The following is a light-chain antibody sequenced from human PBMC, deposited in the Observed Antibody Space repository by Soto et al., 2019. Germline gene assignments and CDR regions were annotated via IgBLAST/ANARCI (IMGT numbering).Light chain of an antibody. Sequence: QSALTQPPSASGSPGQSVSISCTGTSSDVGDYNYVSWYQQHPGKAPKLIIFEVNKRPSGVPDRFSGSKSANTASLTVSGLQAEDEADYYCSSYADINRVIFGGGTKLTVL. J-gene: IGLJ2*01. CDR2: EVN. CDR3: SSYADINRVI. V-gene: IGLV2-8*01. CDR1: SSDVGDYNY.